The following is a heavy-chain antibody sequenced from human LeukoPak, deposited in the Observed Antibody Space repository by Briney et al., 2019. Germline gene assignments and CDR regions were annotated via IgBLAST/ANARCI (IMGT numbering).Heavy chain of an antibody. V-gene: IGHV3-11*04. CDR3: AELGITMIGGV. D-gene: IGHD3-10*02. CDR2: ISSSGSTI. CDR1: GFTVSSNY. Sequence: AWGSLRLSCAASGFTVSSNYISWVRQAPGKGLEWVSYISSSGSTIYYADSVKGRFTISRDNAKNSLYLQMNSLRAEDTAVYYCAELGITMIGGVWGKGTTVTISS. J-gene: IGHJ6*04.